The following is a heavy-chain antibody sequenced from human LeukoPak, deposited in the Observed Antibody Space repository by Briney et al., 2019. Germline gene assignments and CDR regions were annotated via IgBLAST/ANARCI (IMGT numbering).Heavy chain of an antibody. CDR2: IVTAGDT. Sequence: GGSLRLSCAASGFTLSSYDMYWVRQAAGAGLEWVSSIVTAGDTYYPGSVKGRFTISRENAKNSFYLQMNSVRAGDAAVYYCVRGSDGLDVWGQGTTVTVSS. CDR1: GFTLSSYD. CDR3: VRGSDGLDV. V-gene: IGHV3-13*04. J-gene: IGHJ6*02. D-gene: IGHD3-16*01.